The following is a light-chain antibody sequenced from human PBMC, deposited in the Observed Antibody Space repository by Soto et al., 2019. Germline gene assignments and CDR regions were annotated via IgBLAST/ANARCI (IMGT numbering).Light chain of an antibody. V-gene: IGLV1-40*01. Sequence: QSVLTQPPSVSGAPGQRVTISCTGRSSNIGAGYDVHWYQQIPGTAPKLLIYGNSRRPSGVPDRVSGSKSGTSSSLAITGLQAEDEADYYCQSYNSSLSVVVFGEETKLTVL. CDR2: GNS. CDR3: QSYNSSLSVVV. J-gene: IGLJ2*01. CDR1: SSNIGAGYD.